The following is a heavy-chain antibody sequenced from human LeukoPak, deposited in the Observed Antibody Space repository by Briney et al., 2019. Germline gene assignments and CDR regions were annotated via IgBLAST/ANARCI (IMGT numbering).Heavy chain of an antibody. CDR2: INPSGGST. CDR1: GYTFTRYY. J-gene: IGHJ5*02. Sequence: ASVKVSCKASGYTFTRYYMNWVRQAPGQGLEWMGIINPSGGSTNYAQKFQGRVTMTRDTSTSTIYMEVSSLRSEDTAVYYCATSFRAVNWFDPWGQGTMVTVSS. V-gene: IGHV1-46*01. CDR3: ATSFRAVNWFDP. D-gene: IGHD3-10*01.